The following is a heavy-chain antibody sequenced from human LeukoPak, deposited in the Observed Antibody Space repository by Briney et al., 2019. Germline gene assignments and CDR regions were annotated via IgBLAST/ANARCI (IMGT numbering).Heavy chain of an antibody. CDR2: IYYSGST. Sequence: SETLSLTCTVSGGSISSGDYYWSWIRQPPGKGLEWIGYIYYSGSTYYNPSLKSRVTISVDTSKNQFSLKLSSVTAADTAVYYCARVFPHYYDRRINWFDPWGQGTLVTVSS. CDR1: GGSISSGDYY. V-gene: IGHV4-30-4*08. D-gene: IGHD3-22*01. J-gene: IGHJ5*02. CDR3: ARVFPHYYDRRINWFDP.